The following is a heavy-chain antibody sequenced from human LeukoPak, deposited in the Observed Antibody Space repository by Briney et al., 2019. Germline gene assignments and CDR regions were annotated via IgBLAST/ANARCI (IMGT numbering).Heavy chain of an antibody. V-gene: IGHV3-74*01. J-gene: IGHJ5*01. CDR2: VNNDGSGI. CDR1: GFTFTNYW. CDR3: ATVFDF. Sequence: GGSLRLSCAASGFTFTNYWMHWVRQVPGKGLEWVSRVNNDGSGISYADSVKGRFTVSRDNAKNTVSLQMNNLRAEDTAVYYCATVFDFWGQGTLVTVSS.